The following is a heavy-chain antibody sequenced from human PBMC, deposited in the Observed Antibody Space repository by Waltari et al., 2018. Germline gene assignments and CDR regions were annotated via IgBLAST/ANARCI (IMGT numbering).Heavy chain of an antibody. CDR1: GGSFSGYY. Sequence: QVQLQQWGAGLLKPSETLSLTCAVYGGSFSGYYWSWIRQPPGKGREWIGEINHSGSTNYNPSLKSRVTISVDTSKNQFSLKLSSVTAADTAVYYCARGQDYYDSSGRKNNWFDPWGQGTLVTVSS. CDR3: ARGQDYYDSSGRKNNWFDP. J-gene: IGHJ5*02. D-gene: IGHD3-22*01. CDR2: INHSGST. V-gene: IGHV4-34*01.